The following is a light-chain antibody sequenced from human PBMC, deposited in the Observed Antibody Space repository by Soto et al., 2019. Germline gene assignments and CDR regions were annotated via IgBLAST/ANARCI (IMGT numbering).Light chain of an antibody. CDR2: GAS. J-gene: IGKJ3*01. CDR1: QSVGSDY. V-gene: IGKV3-20*01. Sequence: EIVLTQSPGTLSLSPGERATLSCRASQSVGSDYLAWYQQKPGQAPRLLIYGASSRATGIPDRFSGSGSGTDFTLTIGRLEPEDFAVYYCHQYGASPRTFGPGTKVD. CDR3: HQYGASPRT.